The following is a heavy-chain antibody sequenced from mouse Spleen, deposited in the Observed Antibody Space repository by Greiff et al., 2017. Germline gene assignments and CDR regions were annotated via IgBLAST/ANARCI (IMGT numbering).Heavy chain of an antibody. J-gene: IGHJ4*01. Sequence: EVQLQQSGPELVKPGASVKMSCKASGYTFTDYYMHWVKQSHGKSLEWIGRIDPNSGGTKYNEKFKSKATLTVDKPSSTAYMQLSSLTSEDSAVYYCARYDYPYAMDYWGQGTSVTVSS. D-gene: IGHD2-4*01. CDR3: ARYDYPYAMDY. V-gene: IGHV1-34*01. CDR2: IDPNSGGT. CDR1: GYTFTDYY.